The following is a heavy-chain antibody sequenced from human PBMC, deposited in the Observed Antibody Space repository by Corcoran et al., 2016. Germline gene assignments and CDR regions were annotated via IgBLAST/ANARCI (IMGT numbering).Heavy chain of an antibody. CDR3: ASGRVYSGYDSYSFDY. Sequence: QVQLVQSGAEVKKPGASVKVSCKASGYTFTGYYMHWVRQAPGQGLEWMGWINPNSGGTNYAQKFQGWVTMTRDTSISTAYMELSRLRSDDTAVYYWASGRVYSGYDSYSFDYWGQGTLVTVSS. CDR2: INPNSGGT. CDR1: GYTFTGYY. V-gene: IGHV1-2*04. D-gene: IGHD5-12*01. J-gene: IGHJ4*02.